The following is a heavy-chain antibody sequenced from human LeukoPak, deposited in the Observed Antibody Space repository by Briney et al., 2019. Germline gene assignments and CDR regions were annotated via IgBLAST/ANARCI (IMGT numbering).Heavy chain of an antibody. CDR1: GYTFTSYY. Sequence: VASVKVSCKASGYTFTSYYMHWVRQAPGQGLEWMGIINPSGGSTSYAQKFQGRVTMTRDTSTSTAYMELRSLRSDDTAVYYCARGPLPEMATTNWFDPWGQGTLVTVSS. CDR2: INPSGGST. J-gene: IGHJ5*02. D-gene: IGHD5-24*01. CDR3: ARGPLPEMATTNWFDP. V-gene: IGHV1-46*01.